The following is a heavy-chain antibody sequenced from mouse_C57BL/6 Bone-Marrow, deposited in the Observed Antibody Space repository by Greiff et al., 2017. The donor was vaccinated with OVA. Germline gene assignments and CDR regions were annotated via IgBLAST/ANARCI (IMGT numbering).Heavy chain of an antibody. J-gene: IGHJ3*01. Sequence: VQLQQPGAELVRPGSSVKLSCKASGYTFTSSWMDWVKQRPGQGLEWIGNIYPSDSETHYNQKFKDKATLTVDKSSSTAYMQLSSLTSEDAAVYYCANWDVGFAYWGQGTLVTVSA. D-gene: IGHD4-1*01. V-gene: IGHV1-61*01. CDR2: IYPSDSET. CDR1: GYTFTSSW. CDR3: ANWDVGFAY.